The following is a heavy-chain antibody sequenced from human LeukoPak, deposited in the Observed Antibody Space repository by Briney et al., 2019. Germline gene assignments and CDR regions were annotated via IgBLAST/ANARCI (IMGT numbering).Heavy chain of an antibody. V-gene: IGHV3-30*03. D-gene: IGHD1-1*01. CDR2: ISYGGSNK. CDR3: ARDLGTKDYYYMDV. Sequence: PGGSLRLSCAASGFTFSSYGMHWVRQAPGKGLEWVAVISYGGSNKYFADSVRGRFTISGDSSKNTLYLQMNSLRAEDTAVYYCARDLGTKDYYYMDVWGKGTTVTVSS. J-gene: IGHJ6*03. CDR1: GFTFSSYG.